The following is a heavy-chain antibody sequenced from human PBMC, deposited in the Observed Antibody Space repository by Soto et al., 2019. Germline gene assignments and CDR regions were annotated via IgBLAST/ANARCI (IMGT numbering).Heavy chain of an antibody. CDR3: ASKGTGGSYGENWFDP. J-gene: IGHJ5*02. D-gene: IGHD5-18*01. CDR2: IIPIVGTA. V-gene: IGHV1-69*01. CDR1: GGTFSSYA. Sequence: QVQLVQSGAEVKKPGSSVKVSCKASGGTFSSYAISWVRQAPGQGLEWMGGIIPIVGTANYAQKFQGRVTITADESTSTADMELSSLRSEDTAVYYCASKGTGGSYGENWFDPWGQGNLVTVSS.